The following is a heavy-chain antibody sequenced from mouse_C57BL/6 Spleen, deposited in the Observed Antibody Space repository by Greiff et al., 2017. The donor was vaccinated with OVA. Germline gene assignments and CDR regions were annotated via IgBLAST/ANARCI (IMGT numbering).Heavy chain of an antibody. J-gene: IGHJ3*01. CDR2: ISSGSSTI. CDR1: GFTFSDYG. D-gene: IGHD2-4*01. V-gene: IGHV5-17*01. CDR3: ARRGYDYDGGFAY. Sequence: EVKLVESGGGLVKPGGSLKLSCAASGFTFSDYGMHWVRQAPEKGLEWVAYISSGSSTIYYADTVTGRFTISRDNAKNTLFLQKTRLRTVDTAMYYCARRGYDYDGGFAYWGQGTLVTVSA.